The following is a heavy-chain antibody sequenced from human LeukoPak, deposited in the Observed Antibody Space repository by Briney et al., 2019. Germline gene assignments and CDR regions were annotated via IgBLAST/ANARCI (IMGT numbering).Heavy chain of an antibody. CDR2: MNPTSANT. Sequence: ASVKVSCKASGYTFSSYDINWVRQAPGQGLEWMGWMNPTSANTGYAQKFQGRVTMTRDSSISTAYMELSSLRPEDTAVYYCARAAAQPLTNYYYYMDVWGKGTTVTVSS. J-gene: IGHJ6*03. CDR1: GYTFSSYD. CDR3: ARAAAQPLTNYYYYMDV. V-gene: IGHV1-8*01.